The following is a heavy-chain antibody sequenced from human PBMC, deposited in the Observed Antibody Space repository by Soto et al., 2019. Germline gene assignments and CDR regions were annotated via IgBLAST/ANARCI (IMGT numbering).Heavy chain of an antibody. Sequence: SETLSLTCTVSGGAISSYYWSWIRQSPGERLEWIGYINYSGSTNYNPSLTSRVTISLDRPNNQFSLRVRSVTAADTAVYYCARGDYHDSGTYYRSEDYFDYWGQGALVTVPQ. CDR2: INYSGST. CDR1: GGAISSYY. V-gene: IGHV4-59*01. D-gene: IGHD3-22*01. J-gene: IGHJ4*02. CDR3: ARGDYHDSGTYYRSEDYFDY.